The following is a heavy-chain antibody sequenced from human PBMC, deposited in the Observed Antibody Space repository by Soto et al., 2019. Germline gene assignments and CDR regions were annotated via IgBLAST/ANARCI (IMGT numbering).Heavy chain of an antibody. D-gene: IGHD1-7*01. Sequence: SETLSLTCTVSGGSISSGGYYWSWVRQHPGKGLEWIGYIYYSGSTYYNPSLKSRVTISVDTSKNQFSLKLSSVTAADTAVYYCARDRNYVMGYYYYGMDVWGQGTTVTVSS. CDR1: GGSISSGGYY. CDR3: ARDRNYVMGYYYYGMDV. V-gene: IGHV4-31*03. CDR2: IYYSGST. J-gene: IGHJ6*02.